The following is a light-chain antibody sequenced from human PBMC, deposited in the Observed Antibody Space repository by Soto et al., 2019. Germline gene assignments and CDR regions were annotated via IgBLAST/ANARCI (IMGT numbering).Light chain of an antibody. CDR3: QQSYITTWT. Sequence: DIQMTQSPSSLSASVGDRVTITCRASQSITNYLNWYQQKPGKAPNLLIYAASSLQSGVPSRFTGSGSGTDFTLTTSSLQPEDFATYYCQQSYITTWTFGQGTKVDIX. V-gene: IGKV1-39*01. J-gene: IGKJ1*01. CDR2: AAS. CDR1: QSITNY.